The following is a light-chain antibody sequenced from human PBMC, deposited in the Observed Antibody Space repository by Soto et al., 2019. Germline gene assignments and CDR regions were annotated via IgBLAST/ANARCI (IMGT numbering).Light chain of an antibody. J-gene: IGKJ2*02. Sequence: EIVLTQSPATLSLSPGARATLSCRASQSVSTFLAWYQQKPGQAPRLLIYDASNRAPGIPSRFTARGSGTDFTLTISSLEPEDSAVYYCQQRSNWPSTFGQGTKLEIK. V-gene: IGKV3-11*01. CDR3: QQRSNWPST. CDR2: DAS. CDR1: QSVSTF.